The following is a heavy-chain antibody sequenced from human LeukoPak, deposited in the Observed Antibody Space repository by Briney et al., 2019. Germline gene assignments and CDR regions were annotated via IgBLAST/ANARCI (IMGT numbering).Heavy chain of an antibody. CDR2: IKSKTDGGTT. D-gene: IGHD3-22*01. CDR3: TTTDPSDSSGYLLFDY. CDR1: GFTFSNAW. Sequence: GGSLRLSCAASGFTFSNAWMSWVRQAPGKGLEWVGRIKSKTDGGTTDYAAPVKGRFTISRDDSKNTLYLQMNSLKTEDTAVYYCTTTDPSDSSGYLLFDYWGQGTLVTVSS. J-gene: IGHJ4*02. V-gene: IGHV3-15*01.